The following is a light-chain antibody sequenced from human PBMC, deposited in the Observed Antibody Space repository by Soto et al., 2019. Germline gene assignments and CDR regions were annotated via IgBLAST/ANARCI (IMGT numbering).Light chain of an antibody. CDR3: CSYTTSNTRQIV. CDR1: SSDVGGYNY. Sequence: SALTQPASVYGSPGQSITISCTGTSSDVGGYNYVSWYQHHPGKAPKLIIYDVSNRPSGVSNRFSGSKSGNTASLTISGLQAEDEADYYCCSYTTSNTRQIVFGTGTKVTVL. J-gene: IGLJ1*01. CDR2: DVS. V-gene: IGLV2-14*03.